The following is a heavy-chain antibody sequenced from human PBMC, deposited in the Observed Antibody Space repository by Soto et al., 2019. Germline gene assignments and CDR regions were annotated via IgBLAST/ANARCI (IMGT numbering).Heavy chain of an antibody. CDR3: LRRVSRNYDY. CDR1: GFTFSSYD. D-gene: IGHD1-7*01. J-gene: IGHJ4*02. V-gene: IGHV3-64*01. Sequence: EVQLAESGGGMVQPGGSLRLSCVASGFTFSSYDMHWVGQAPGKGLECVSSISSNGGTTYYGNSVKGGFTISRDNSKNTLYLKMGILRALDMAVYYCLRRVSRNYDYWCQGTLVTVSS. CDR2: ISSNGGTT.